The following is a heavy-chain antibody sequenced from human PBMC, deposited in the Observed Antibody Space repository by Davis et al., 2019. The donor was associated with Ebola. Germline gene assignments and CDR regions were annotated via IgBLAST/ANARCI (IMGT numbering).Heavy chain of an antibody. V-gene: IGHV3-11*01. D-gene: IGHD5-18*01. CDR1: GFTFSDYY. CDR3: ARYPRGYSYGLIDY. CDR2: ISSSGSTI. Sequence: GESLKISCAASGFTFSDYYMNWIRQAPGKGLEWVSYISSSGSTIYYADSVKGRFTISRDNAKNSLYLQMNSLRAEDTAVYYCARYPRGYSYGLIDYWGQGTLVTVSS. J-gene: IGHJ4*02.